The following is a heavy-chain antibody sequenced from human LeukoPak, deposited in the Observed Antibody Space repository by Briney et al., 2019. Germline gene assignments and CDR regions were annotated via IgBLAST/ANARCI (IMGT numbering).Heavy chain of an antibody. CDR1: GGSISSYY. CDR2: IYYSGST. CDR3: ARSPGVGYSGSYYSSGFDY. D-gene: IGHD1-26*01. V-gene: IGHV4-59*01. Sequence: SETLSLTRTVSGGSISSYYWSWIRQPPGKGLEWIGYIYYSGSTNYNPSLKSRVTISVDTSKNQFSLKLSSVTAADTAVYYCARSPGVGYSGSYYSSGFDYWGQGTLVTVSS. J-gene: IGHJ4*02.